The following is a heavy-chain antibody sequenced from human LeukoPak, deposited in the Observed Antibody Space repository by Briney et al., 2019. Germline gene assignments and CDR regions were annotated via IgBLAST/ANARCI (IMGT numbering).Heavy chain of an antibody. Sequence: SETLSLTCTVSGGSISSYYWSWIRQPPGKGLEWIGYIYYSGSTNYNPSLKSRVTISVDTSKNQFSLKLSSVTAADTAVYYCARDLFRVAARQPGYWGQGTLVTVSS. V-gene: IGHV4-59*01. CDR3: ARDLFRVAARQPGY. J-gene: IGHJ4*02. CDR2: IYYSGST. CDR1: GGSISSYY. D-gene: IGHD6-6*01.